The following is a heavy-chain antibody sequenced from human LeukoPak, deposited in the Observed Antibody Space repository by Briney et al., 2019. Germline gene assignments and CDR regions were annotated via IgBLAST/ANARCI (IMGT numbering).Heavy chain of an antibody. Sequence: GGSLRLSCAASGFTFSSYGMHWVRQAPGKGLEWVAVISYDGGNKYYADSVKGRFTISRDNSKNTLYLQMNSLRAEDTAVYYCAKDLSDYASYYYYGMDVWGQGTTVTVSS. CDR2: ISYDGGNK. D-gene: IGHD4-17*01. J-gene: IGHJ6*02. CDR3: AKDLSDYASYYYYGMDV. V-gene: IGHV3-30*18. CDR1: GFTFSSYG.